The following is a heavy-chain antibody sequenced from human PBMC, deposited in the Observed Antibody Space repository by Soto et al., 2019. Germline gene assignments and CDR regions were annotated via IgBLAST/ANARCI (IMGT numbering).Heavy chain of an antibody. Sequence: PSETLSLTCAVSGGSISSGGYSWSWIRQPPGKGLEWIGYIYHSGSTYYNPSLKSRVTISVGRSKNQFSLKLSSVTAADTAVYYCARGIVVVPAAIVGWFDPWGQGTLVTVSS. CDR3: ARGIVVVPAAIVGWFDP. V-gene: IGHV4-30-2*01. D-gene: IGHD2-2*01. CDR2: IYHSGST. J-gene: IGHJ5*02. CDR1: GGSISSGGYS.